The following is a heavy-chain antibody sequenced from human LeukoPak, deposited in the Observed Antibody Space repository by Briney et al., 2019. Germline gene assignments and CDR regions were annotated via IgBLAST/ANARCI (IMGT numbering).Heavy chain of an antibody. CDR3: ARTILPALDY. D-gene: IGHD2-2*01. J-gene: IGHJ4*02. Sequence: GGSLRLSCAASGFTFSTYVMHWVRQAPGKGLEWVAFIDYGGSYKYYADSAKGRFTISRDNSRNTLYLQMNSLRVEDTAVYYCARTILPALDYWGQGTLVTVSS. CDR2: IDYGGSYK. V-gene: IGHV3-30*19. CDR1: GFTFSTYV.